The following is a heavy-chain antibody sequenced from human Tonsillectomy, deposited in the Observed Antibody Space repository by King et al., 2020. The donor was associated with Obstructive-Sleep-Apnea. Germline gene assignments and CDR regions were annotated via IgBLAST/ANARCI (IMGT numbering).Heavy chain of an antibody. Sequence: VQLVESGAEVKKPGASVKVSCKASGYTFTSYYMHWVRQAPGQGLEWMGIINPSGGSTSYAQKFQGRVTMTRDTSTSTVYMELSSLRSEDTAVYYCARDRGLTVAGIALPRDYGMDVWGQGTTVTVSS. CDR3: ARDRGLTVAGIALPRDYGMDV. V-gene: IGHV1-46*01. J-gene: IGHJ6*02. CDR1: GYTFTSYY. CDR2: INPSGGST. D-gene: IGHD6-19*01.